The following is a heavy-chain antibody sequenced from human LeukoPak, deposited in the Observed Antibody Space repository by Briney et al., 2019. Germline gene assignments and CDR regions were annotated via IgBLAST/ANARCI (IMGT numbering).Heavy chain of an antibody. D-gene: IGHD1-14*01. CDR3: AKDLSRDHHEFDY. CDR1: GFILRSHA. J-gene: IGHJ4*02. Sequence: GGSLRLSCSASGFILRSHAMHWVRQAPGKGLEYVSRISDNGGSTYYADSVKGRFTISRDNSKNTLYLQMNSLRAEDTAVYYCAKDLSRDHHEFDYWGQGTLVTVSS. V-gene: IGHV3-64*04. CDR2: ISDNGGST.